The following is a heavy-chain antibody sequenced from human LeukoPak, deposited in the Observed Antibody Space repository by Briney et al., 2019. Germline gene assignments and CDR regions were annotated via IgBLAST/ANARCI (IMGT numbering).Heavy chain of an antibody. D-gene: IGHD5-18*01. V-gene: IGHV3-30*02. CDR1: GFSFSTYG. Sequence: GGSLRLSCAASGFSFSTYGMYWVRQAPGKGLEWVAFILYDGTNKYYADSVKGRFTISRDNSKNTLYLQMNSLRAEDTAVYYCAKAPGRDTGDYWGQGTLVTVSS. CDR3: AKAPGRDTGDY. J-gene: IGHJ4*02. CDR2: ILYDGTNK.